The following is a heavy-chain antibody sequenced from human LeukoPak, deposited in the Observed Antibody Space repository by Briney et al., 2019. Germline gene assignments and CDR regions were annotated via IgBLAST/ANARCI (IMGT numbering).Heavy chain of an antibody. J-gene: IGHJ4*02. Sequence: GGSLRLSCAASGFRFSSYGMHWVRQAPGKGLEWVAVISYDGSNKYYVDSVKGRFTISRDNSKNTLYLQMNSLRGEDTAVYYCARDSYYGSGSYYYYFDYWGQGTLVTVSS. CDR3: ARDSYYGSGSYYYYFDY. CDR1: GFRFSSYG. CDR2: ISYDGSNK. D-gene: IGHD3-10*01. V-gene: IGHV3-30*03.